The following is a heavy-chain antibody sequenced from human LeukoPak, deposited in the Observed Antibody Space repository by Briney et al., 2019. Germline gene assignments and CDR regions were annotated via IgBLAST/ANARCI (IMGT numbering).Heavy chain of an antibody. CDR1: GFTFSSYS. D-gene: IGHD6-13*01. V-gene: IGHV3-21*01. CDR3: AREGGLGYSSSWYYFDY. J-gene: IGHJ4*02. CDR2: ISSSSSYI. Sequence: GGSLRLSCAASGFTFSSYSMNWVRQAPGKGLEWVSSISSSSSYIYYADSVKGRFTISRDNAKNSLYLQMNSLRAEDTAVYYCAREGGLGYSSSWYYFDYWGQGTLVTVSS.